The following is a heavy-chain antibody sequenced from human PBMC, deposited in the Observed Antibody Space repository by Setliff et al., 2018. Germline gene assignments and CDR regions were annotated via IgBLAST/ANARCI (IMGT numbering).Heavy chain of an antibody. V-gene: IGHV1-18*01. J-gene: IGHJ4*02. D-gene: IGHD2-8*02. Sequence: ASVKVSCKASGYSFTDYGIAWVRQAPGQGLEWMGWISAYNGKAYYAHKFQGRVTLTTDTSAGTAYMELRSLESGDTAVYYCSRLVRYCTATSCQRLSGGEYWGQGTLVTVSS. CDR2: ISAYNGKA. CDR1: GYSFTDYG. CDR3: SRLVRYCTATSCQRLSGGEY.